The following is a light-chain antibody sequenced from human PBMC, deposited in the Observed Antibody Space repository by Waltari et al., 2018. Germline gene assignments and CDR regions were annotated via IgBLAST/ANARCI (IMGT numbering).Light chain of an antibody. CDR1: DLPRKS. Sequence: SEFTQPPSVSVSPGQTARTTCPGHDLPRKSAYWFQQTSGQAPRLVIYEDTKRPSEIPERFSGSSSGTVATLTITGAQVDDEADYYCYSSDTTGLRVFGSGTTVVVL. J-gene: IGLJ1*01. CDR2: EDT. V-gene: IGLV3-10*01. CDR3: YSSDTTGLRV.